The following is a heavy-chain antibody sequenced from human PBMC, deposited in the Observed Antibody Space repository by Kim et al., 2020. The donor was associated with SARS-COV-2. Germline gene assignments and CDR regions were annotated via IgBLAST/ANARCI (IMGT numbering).Heavy chain of an antibody. V-gene: IGHV3-48*02. CDR3: ARGEVLGYQLLY. D-gene: IGHD2-2*01. Sequence: YYADSVKGRFTISRDNAKNSLYLQMNSLRDEDTAVYYCARGEVLGYQLLYWGQGTLVTVSS. J-gene: IGHJ4*02.